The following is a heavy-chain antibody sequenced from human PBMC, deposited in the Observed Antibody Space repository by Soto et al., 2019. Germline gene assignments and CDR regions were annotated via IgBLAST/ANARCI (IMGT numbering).Heavy chain of an antibody. D-gene: IGHD5-12*01. J-gene: IGHJ4*02. CDR1: GGTFSSYA. Sequence: SVKVSCKASGGTFSSYAISWVRQAPGQGLEWMGGIIPNNGTTNYAQKFQGRVTITTDTSTSTAYMELRSLRSDDTAVYYCARESRVVATTQVDYWGQGTLVTVSS. CDR2: IIPNNGTT. V-gene: IGHV1-69*05. CDR3: ARESRVVATTQVDY.